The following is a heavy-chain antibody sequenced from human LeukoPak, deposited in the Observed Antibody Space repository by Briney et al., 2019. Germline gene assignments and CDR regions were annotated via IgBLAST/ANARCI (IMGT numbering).Heavy chain of an antibody. Sequence: SETLSLTCSVSGGSISSSACYWGWIRQPPGQGLEWIGSIYYSGNTYYNPSLKSPVTISIDTSKNQFSLRLISVTAADTAVYYCARNYGDYGPYYYYYYYMDVWGKGTTVTVSS. D-gene: IGHD4-17*01. V-gene: IGHV4-39*07. CDR3: ARNYGDYGPYYYYYYYMDV. CDR2: IYYSGNT. J-gene: IGHJ6*03. CDR1: GGSISSSACY.